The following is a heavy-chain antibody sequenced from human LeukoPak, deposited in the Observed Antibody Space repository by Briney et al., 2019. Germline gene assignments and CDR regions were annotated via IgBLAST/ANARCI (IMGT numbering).Heavy chain of an antibody. V-gene: IGHV3-7*01. CDR1: GFTFISYW. CDR2: IKQDGSEK. J-gene: IGHJ6*03. D-gene: IGHD6-13*01. CDR3: ARGVAAAGSGLYYYYMDV. Sequence: GGSLRFSCAASGFTFISYWMSCVRQSPGKGLVWVANIKQDGSEKYYVDSVTGRFTISRDNAKNSLYLQMNSLRAEDTAVYYCARGVAAAGSGLYYYYMDVWGKGTTVTVSS.